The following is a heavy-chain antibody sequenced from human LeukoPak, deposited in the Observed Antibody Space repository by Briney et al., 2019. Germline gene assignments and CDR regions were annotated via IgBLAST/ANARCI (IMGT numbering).Heavy chain of an antibody. V-gene: IGHV3-33*01. CDR3: ARGAYCSGGRCPGAFDI. D-gene: IGHD2-15*01. J-gene: IGHJ3*02. CDR1: GFTFSTYA. CDR2: IWYDGSNK. Sequence: GGSLRLSCAASGFTFSTYAMYWVRQASGKGLEWVTVIWYDGSNKYYADPVKGRFTISRDNSKNTLYLQMNSLRADDTAVYYCARGAYCSGGRCPGAFDIWGQGTMVTVSS.